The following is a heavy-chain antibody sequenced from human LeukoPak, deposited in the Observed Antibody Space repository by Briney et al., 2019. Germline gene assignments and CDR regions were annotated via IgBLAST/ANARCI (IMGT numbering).Heavy chain of an antibody. CDR3: ARATGGAAAADFAP. Sequence: SETLSLTCTVSGGSISSSSYYWGWIRQPPGKGLEWIGSIYYSGSTYYNPALKSLVTISVDQSKNQFSLKLTSVTAADTAVYYCARATGGAAAADFAPWGQGTLVPVSS. D-gene: IGHD6-13*01. V-gene: IGHV4-39*07. CDR2: IYYSGST. J-gene: IGHJ5*02. CDR1: GGSISSSSYY.